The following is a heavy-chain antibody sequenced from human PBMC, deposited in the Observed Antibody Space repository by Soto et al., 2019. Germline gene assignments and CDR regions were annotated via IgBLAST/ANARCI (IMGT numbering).Heavy chain of an antibody. Sequence: VSLRLSCRASGYTFRNCYLIWVRQAPGQGLEWVANIRQDGGEKYYVDSVKGRFTISRDNTQNSMYLQMNTLRAEDTAVYYCAIAPDYDPHLGYWGHGILVTVSS. V-gene: IGHV3-7*03. D-gene: IGHD4-17*01. CDR1: GYTFRNCY. CDR3: AIAPDYDPHLGY. J-gene: IGHJ4*01. CDR2: IRQDGGEK.